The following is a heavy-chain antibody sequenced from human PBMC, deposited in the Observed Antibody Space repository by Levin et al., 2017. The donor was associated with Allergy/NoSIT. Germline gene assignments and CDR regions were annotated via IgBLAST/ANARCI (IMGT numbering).Heavy chain of an antibody. D-gene: IGHD6-19*01. Sequence: RGESLKISCAASGFSFSSYGMHWVRQAPGEGLEWVTYISYDGSNIYYGDSVKGRFTISRDNSKNTLHLQVISLRPEDTAMYYCAKLGHSGRATFIDYWGQGTLVTVYS. CDR2: ISYDGSNI. V-gene: IGHV3-30*18. J-gene: IGHJ4*02. CDR1: GFSFSSYG. CDR3: AKLGHSGRATFIDY.